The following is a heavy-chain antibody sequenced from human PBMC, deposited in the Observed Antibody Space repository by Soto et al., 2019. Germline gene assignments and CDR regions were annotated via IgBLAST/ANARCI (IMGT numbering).Heavy chain of an antibody. CDR1: GFTFSSYA. Sequence: PGGSLRLSCAASGFTFSSYAMSWVRQAPGKGLEWVSAISGSGGSTYYADSVKGRFTISRDNSKNTLYLQMNSLRAEDTAVYYCATSHEGSSGWLDAFDIWGQGTMVTVSS. D-gene: IGHD6-19*01. CDR3: ATSHEGSSGWLDAFDI. CDR2: ISGSGGST. J-gene: IGHJ3*02. V-gene: IGHV3-23*01.